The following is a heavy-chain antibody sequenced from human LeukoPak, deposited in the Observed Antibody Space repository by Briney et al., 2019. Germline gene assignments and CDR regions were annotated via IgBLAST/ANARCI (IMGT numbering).Heavy chain of an antibody. J-gene: IGHJ1*01. CDR2: INPNRGGT. D-gene: IGHD3-22*01. V-gene: IGHV1-2*02. CDR3: ARDSYYDSRGYYSSEYFQH. CDR1: GYTFTVYY. Sequence: ASVKVSSMASGYTFTVYYMHGVRQAPGQGLEWMGWINPNRGGTNYAQKFQGRVTMTRDTSISTAYMELSRLRSDDTAVYYCARDSYYDSRGYYSSEYFQHWGQGTLVTVSS.